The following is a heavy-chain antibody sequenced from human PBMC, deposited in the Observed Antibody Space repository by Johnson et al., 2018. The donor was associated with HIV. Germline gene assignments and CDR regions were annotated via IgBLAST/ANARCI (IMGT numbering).Heavy chain of an antibody. Sequence: VQLVESGGGLVQPGGSLRLSCAASGFTVSSNYMSWVRQAPGKGLEWVSVIYSGGTTFYADSVKGRFTISRDNSKNTLYLQMNTLRAEDTAVYYCARDMVQLELLGAFDIWGQGTMVSVS. CDR1: GFTVSSNY. CDR2: IYSGGTT. V-gene: IGHV3-66*01. CDR3: ARDMVQLELLGAFDI. D-gene: IGHD1-7*01. J-gene: IGHJ3*02.